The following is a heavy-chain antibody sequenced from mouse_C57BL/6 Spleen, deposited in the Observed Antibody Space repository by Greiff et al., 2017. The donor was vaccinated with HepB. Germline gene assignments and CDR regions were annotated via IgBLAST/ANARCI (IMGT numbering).Heavy chain of an antibody. CDR2: IRSKSNNYAT. V-gene: IGHV10-1*01. CDR3: VRHHSSVPYCYFDV. J-gene: IGHJ1*03. CDR1: GFSFTTYA. D-gene: IGHD1-1*01. Sequence: EVQLVESGGGLVQPKGSLKLSCAASGFSFTTYAMNWVRQAPGKGLEWVARIRSKSNNYATYYADSVKDRFTISRDDSESMIYLQMNNVKTGDTAMYYGVRHHSSVPYCYFDVWGTGTTVTVSS.